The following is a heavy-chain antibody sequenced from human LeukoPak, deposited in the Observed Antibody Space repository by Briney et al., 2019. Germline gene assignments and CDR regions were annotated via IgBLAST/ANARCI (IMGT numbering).Heavy chain of an antibody. D-gene: IGHD6-19*01. CDR3: ARSDYSSGWYRAFDI. J-gene: IGHJ3*02. V-gene: IGHV4-61*02. Sequence: EPSETLSLTCTVSGRSISSGSYYWSWIRQPAGKGLEWIGRIYSSGSTNYNPSLKSRVTISVDTSKNQFSLKLSSVTAADTAVYYCARSDYSSGWYRAFDIWGQGTMVTVSS. CDR1: GRSISSGSYY. CDR2: IYSSGST.